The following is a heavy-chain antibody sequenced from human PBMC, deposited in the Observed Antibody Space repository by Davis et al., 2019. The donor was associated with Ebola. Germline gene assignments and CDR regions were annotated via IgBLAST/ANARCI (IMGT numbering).Heavy chain of an antibody. Sequence: GSLRLSCAVSGGSISSSNWWRWVRQPPGKGLEWIGEIYHSGSTNYNPSLKSRVTISVDKSKNQFSLKLSSVTAADTAMYYCARQIVVVVAASKTGRFDPWGQGTLVTVSS. CDR2: IYHSGST. V-gene: IGHV4-4*02. D-gene: IGHD2-15*01. J-gene: IGHJ5*02. CDR1: GGSISSSNW. CDR3: ARQIVVVVAASKTGRFDP.